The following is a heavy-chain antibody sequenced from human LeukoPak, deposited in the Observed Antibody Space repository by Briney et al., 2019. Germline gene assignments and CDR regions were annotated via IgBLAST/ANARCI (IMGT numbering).Heavy chain of an antibody. CDR2: IRNDAINK. Sequence: SGGSLRLSCAASGFTFSTYGMHWVRQPPGKGLEWATFIRNDAINKYYADSVKGRFTISRDNSKYTLYLQMNSLRAEDTAVYYCAQRLLWFGEQPYYYMDVWGKGTTVTISS. CDR1: GFTFSTYG. CDR3: AQRLLWFGEQPYYYMDV. V-gene: IGHV3-30*02. J-gene: IGHJ6*03. D-gene: IGHD3-10*01.